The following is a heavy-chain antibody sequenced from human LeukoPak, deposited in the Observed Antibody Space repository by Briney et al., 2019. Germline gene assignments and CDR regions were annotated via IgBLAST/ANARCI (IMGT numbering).Heavy chain of an antibody. CDR2: IYYSGST. V-gene: IGHV4-28*01. J-gene: IGHJ3*02. CDR1: GYSISSSNW. D-gene: IGHD2-15*01. Sequence: SETLSLTCAVPGYSISSSNWWGWIRPPPGKGLEWIGYIYYSGSTYYNPSLKSRVTMSVDTSKNQFSLKLSSVTAVDTAVYYCARCGGTTRGAFDIWGQGTMVTVSS. CDR3: ARCGGTTRGAFDI.